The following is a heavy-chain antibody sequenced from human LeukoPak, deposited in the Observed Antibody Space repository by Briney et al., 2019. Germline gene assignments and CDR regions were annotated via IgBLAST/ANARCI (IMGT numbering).Heavy chain of an antibody. D-gene: IGHD3-10*01. J-gene: IGHJ6*03. CDR3: TRILQRGYYYYMDV. CDR2: IRSKANSYAT. Sequence: GGSLRLACAASGFTFSGSAMHWVRQASGKGLEWVGRIRSKANSYATAYAASVKGRFTISRDDSKNTAYLQMNSLKTEDTAVYYCTRILQRGYYYYMDVWGKGTTVTVSS. V-gene: IGHV3-73*01. CDR1: GFTFSGSA.